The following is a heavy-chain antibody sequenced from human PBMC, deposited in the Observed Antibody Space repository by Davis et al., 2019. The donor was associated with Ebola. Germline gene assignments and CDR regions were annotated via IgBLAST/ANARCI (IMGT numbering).Heavy chain of an antibody. CDR2: IYYSGST. Sequence: SETLSFTCTVSGGSISSSSYYWGWIRQPPGKGLEWIGSIYYSGSTYYNPSLKSRVTISVDTSKNQFSLKLSSVTAADTAVYYCAKHRWFAVPAAILFDPWGQGTLVTVSS. CDR1: GGSISSSSYY. CDR3: AKHRWFAVPAAILFDP. V-gene: IGHV4-39*01. J-gene: IGHJ5*02. D-gene: IGHD2-2*01.